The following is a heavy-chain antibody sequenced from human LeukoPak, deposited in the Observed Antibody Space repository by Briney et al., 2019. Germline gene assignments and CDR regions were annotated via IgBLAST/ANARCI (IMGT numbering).Heavy chain of an antibody. J-gene: IGHJ4*02. CDR2: INPSGDSA. CDR3: ARDVIAATRSAVLDY. CDR1: GYTFTSYA. V-gene: IGHV1-46*01. D-gene: IGHD6-13*01. Sequence: APVKVSCKASGYTFTSYAMNWVRQAPGQGLEWMGIINPSGDSAKYAQKFQGRVTMTRDTSTSTVYMELNSLRSEDTAVYYCARDVIAATRSAVLDYWGQGTLVTVSS.